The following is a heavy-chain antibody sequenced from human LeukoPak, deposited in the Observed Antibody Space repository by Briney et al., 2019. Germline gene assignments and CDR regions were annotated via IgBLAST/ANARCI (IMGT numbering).Heavy chain of an antibody. CDR1: GFTFSSYW. CDR2: IKQDGSEK. V-gene: IGHV3-7*01. CDR3: ATLTHMGYMDY. Sequence: GGSLRLSCAASGFTFSSYWMSWVRQAPGKGLEWVANIKQDGSEKYYVDSVKGRFTISRDNAKNSLSLQMNSLRAEDTAVYYCATLTHMGYMDYGGQGTLVTVPS. J-gene: IGHJ4*02. D-gene: IGHD5-18*01.